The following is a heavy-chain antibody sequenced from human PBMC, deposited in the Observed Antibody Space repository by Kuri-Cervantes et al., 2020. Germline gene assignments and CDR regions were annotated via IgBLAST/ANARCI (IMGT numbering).Heavy chain of an antibody. D-gene: IGHD3/OR15-3a*01. V-gene: IGHV4-38-2*01. CDR1: GYSISSGYY. Sequence: GSLRLSCAVSGYSISSGYYWGWIRQPPGKGLEWIGYIYYSGSTNYNPSLKSRVTISVDTSKNQFSLKLSSVTAADTAAYYCASGPVTLADAFDIWGQGTMVTVS. CDR2: IYYSGST. CDR3: ASGPVTLADAFDI. J-gene: IGHJ3*02.